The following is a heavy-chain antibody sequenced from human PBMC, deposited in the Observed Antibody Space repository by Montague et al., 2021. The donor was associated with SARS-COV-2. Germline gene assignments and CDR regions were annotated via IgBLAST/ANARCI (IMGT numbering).Heavy chain of an antibody. V-gene: IGHV4-61*02. Sequence: TLSLTCTVSGGSMNSGSHYWSWIRQPAGKGLEWIGRIFSSGSTTYNPSFTRRVTISADKSKNQFSLNLTSVTAADTAVYYCARVDSSGPGEYWGQGILVSVSS. CDR1: GGSMNSGSHY. CDR2: IFSSGST. D-gene: IGHD3-22*01. CDR3: ARVDSSGPGEY. J-gene: IGHJ4*02.